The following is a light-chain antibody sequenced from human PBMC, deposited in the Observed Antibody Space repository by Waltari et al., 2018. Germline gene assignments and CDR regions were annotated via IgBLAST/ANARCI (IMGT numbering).Light chain of an antibody. CDR1: NIGSLS. CDR3: QAWDSSTVL. Sequence: YVVAQPPSVSVAPGQTARITCGGDNIGSLSVHWYQQKPGQAPLLVVFDDFDRPSGIPERFSGSNLGNTATLTISGTQAMDEAVYYCQAWDSSTVLFGGGTKLNVL. J-gene: IGLJ3*02. CDR2: DDF. V-gene: IGLV3-21*02.